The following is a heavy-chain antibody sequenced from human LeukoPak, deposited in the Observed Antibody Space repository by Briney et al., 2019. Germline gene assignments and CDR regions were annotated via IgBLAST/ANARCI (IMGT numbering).Heavy chain of an antibody. Sequence: GGSLRLSCAASGFTFSSYWMHWVRQAPGKGLMWVSRINNYGNSTSYADSVKGRFTISRDNAKNTLYLQMHSLRAEDTAVYYCARDLGYCSGGSCYSDYYYYYGMDVWGQGTTVTVSS. V-gene: IGHV3-74*01. CDR2: INNYGNST. J-gene: IGHJ6*02. CDR3: ARDLGYCSGGSCYSDYYYYYGMDV. CDR1: GFTFSSYW. D-gene: IGHD2-15*01.